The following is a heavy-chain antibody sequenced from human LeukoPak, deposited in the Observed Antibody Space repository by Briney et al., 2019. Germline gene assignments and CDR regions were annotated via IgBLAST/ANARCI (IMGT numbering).Heavy chain of an antibody. CDR1: GGSISSSRSY. D-gene: IGHD3/OR15-3a*01. V-gene: IGHV4-39*01. J-gene: IGHJ4*02. CDR2: IYYSGNT. Sequence: PSETLSLTCSVSGGSISSSRSYWGWIRQPPGKGLEWIGSIYYSGNTYYNASLKSQVSTSIDTSKNQFSLRLTSVTAADTAVYYCARQTGSGLFILPGGQGTLVTVSS. CDR3: ARQTGSGLFILP.